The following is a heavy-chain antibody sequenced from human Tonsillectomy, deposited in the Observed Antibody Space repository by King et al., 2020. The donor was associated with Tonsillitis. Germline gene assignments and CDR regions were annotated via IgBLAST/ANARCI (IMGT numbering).Heavy chain of an antibody. CDR3: AKHRTDYYGSGSYFDS. V-gene: IGHV3-23*04. J-gene: IGHJ4*02. CDR1: GFTFSKYA. CDR2: ISDSGDST. Sequence: VQLVESGGGLVQPGGSLRLSCAASGFTFSKYAMSWVRQAPGKGLEWVTGISDSGDSTNYADSVKGRFTISRDNSKKTLSLQMNSLRAEDTAVYHCAKHRTDYYGSGSYFDSWGQGTLVTVSS. D-gene: IGHD3-10*01.